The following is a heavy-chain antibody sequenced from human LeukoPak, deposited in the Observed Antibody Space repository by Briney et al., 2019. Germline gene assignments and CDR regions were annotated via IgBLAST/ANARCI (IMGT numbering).Heavy chain of an antibody. Sequence: GGSLRLSCAASGFTFSSYWMSWVRQAPGKGLEWVANIKQDGSEKYYVDSVKGRFTISKDNAKNSLYLQMNSLRAEDTAVYYCARDLYFAHPDYGGQGTLVTVSS. CDR1: GFTFSSYW. CDR2: IKQDGSEK. V-gene: IGHV3-7*03. D-gene: IGHD3-9*01. CDR3: ARDLYFAHPDY. J-gene: IGHJ4*02.